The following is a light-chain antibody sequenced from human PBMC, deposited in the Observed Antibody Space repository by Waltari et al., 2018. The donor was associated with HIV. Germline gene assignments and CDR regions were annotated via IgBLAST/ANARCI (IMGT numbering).Light chain of an antibody. J-gene: IGKJ3*01. Sequence: DIQMTQSPSSLSASVGDRVTITCRASQSISSYLSWYQKKAGKAPKLLIYAASTLQSGVPSRFSGSGSGTDFTLTVNSLHPEDFATYYCQQSYSDPFTFGPGTKVDIK. CDR3: QQSYSDPFT. CDR1: QSISSY. V-gene: IGKV1-39*01. CDR2: AAS.